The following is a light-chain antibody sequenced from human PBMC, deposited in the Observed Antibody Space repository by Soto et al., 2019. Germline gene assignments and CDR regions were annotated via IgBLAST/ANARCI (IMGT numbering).Light chain of an antibody. Sequence: QSVLTQPPSVSGSPGQSVTISCTETSSDVGSYNRVSWYQQPPGTAPKLMIYEVSNRPSGVPDRFSGSKSGNTASLTISGLQAEDEADYYCSEYTSSSTYVVGTSTMVPV. CDR2: EVS. J-gene: IGLJ1*01. V-gene: IGLV2-18*01. CDR1: SSDVGSYNR. CDR3: SEYTSSSTYV.